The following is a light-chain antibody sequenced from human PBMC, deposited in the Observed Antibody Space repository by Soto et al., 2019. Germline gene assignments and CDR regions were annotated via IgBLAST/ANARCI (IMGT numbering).Light chain of an antibody. CDR3: SSYTTRNTYV. J-gene: IGLJ1*01. V-gene: IGLV2-14*01. Sequence: QSVLTQPASMSGSPGQSITISCTGTSSDVTYYNFVSWYQHHPGKAPRLMIYEVTYRPSGVSDRFSGSKSGNTASLTISGLQPEDEADYYCSSYTTRNTYVFGTGTKVTVL. CDR1: SSDVTYYNF. CDR2: EVT.